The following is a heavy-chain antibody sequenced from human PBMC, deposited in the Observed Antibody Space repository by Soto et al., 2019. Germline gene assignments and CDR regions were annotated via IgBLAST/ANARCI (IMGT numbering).Heavy chain of an antibody. CDR3: AKGGPYEYSRSSVDX. J-gene: IGHJ4*02. CDR2: ISYDGTDK. CDR1: GFTFSRNG. D-gene: IGHD6-6*01. V-gene: IGHV3-30*18. Sequence: PGGSLRLSCAASGFTFSRNGMHWVRQAPGKGLEWVAVISYDGTDKSYADYVQGRFTVSRDNSENTLFLQMNSLRGEDTAVYYCAKGGPYEYSRSSVDXWGQGTLVTVSS.